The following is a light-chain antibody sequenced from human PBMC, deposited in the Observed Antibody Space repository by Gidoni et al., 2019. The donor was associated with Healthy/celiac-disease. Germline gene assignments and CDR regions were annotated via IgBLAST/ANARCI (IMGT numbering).Light chain of an antibody. CDR2: KDS. V-gene: IGLV3-25*03. Sequence: ELTQPPSVSVSPGQTARITCSGDALPKQYAYWYQQKPGQAPVLVIYKDSERPSGIPERFSGSSSGTTVTLTISGVQAEDEADYYCQSADSSGTYVFGTGTKITVL. J-gene: IGLJ1*01. CDR1: ALPKQY. CDR3: QSADSSGTYV.